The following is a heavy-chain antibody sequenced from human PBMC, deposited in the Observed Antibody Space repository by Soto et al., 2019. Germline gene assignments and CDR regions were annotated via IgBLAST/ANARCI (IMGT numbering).Heavy chain of an antibody. CDR3: ARDLSRNWFDP. Sequence: QVQLVESGGGVVQPGRSLRLSCAASGFTFSSYGMHWVRQAPGKGLEWVAIIWNDGSNKYYTDSVKGRFTISRDNSKYTLYLQMNSLRAEDTAVYYCARDLSRNWFDPWGQGTLVTVSS. V-gene: IGHV3-33*01. CDR1: GFTFSSYG. CDR2: IWNDGSNK. J-gene: IGHJ5*02.